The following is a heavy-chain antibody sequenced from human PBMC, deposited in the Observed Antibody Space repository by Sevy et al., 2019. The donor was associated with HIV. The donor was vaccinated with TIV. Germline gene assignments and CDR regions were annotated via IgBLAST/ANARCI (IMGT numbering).Heavy chain of an antibody. CDR3: AGGPYPLGWSYGMDV. D-gene: IGHD2-21*01. CDR2: ISYDGSNK. Sequence: GGSLRLSCAASGFTFSSYAMHWVRQAPGKGLEWVAVISYDGSNKYYADSVKGRFTISRDNSKNTLYLQMNSLRAEDTAGYYCAGGPYPLGWSYGMDVWGQGTTVTVSS. J-gene: IGHJ6*02. V-gene: IGHV3-30-3*01. CDR1: GFTFSSYA.